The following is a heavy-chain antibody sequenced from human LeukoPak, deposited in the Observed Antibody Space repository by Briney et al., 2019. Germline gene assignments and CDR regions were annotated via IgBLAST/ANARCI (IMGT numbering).Heavy chain of an antibody. V-gene: IGHV4-34*01. CDR2: INHSGST. CDR3: ARGGTTYYYGSGSYYNALASY. CDR1: GGSFSGYY. Sequence: SETLSLTCAVYGGSFSGYYWSWIRQPPGKGLEWIGEINHSGSTNYNPSLKSRVTISVDTSKNQFSLKLSSVTAADTAVYYCARGGTTYYYGSGSYYNALASYWGQGTLVTVPS. D-gene: IGHD3-10*01. J-gene: IGHJ4*02.